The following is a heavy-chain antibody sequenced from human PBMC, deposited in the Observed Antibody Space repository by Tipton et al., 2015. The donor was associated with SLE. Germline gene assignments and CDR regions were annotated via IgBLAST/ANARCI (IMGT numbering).Heavy chain of an antibody. J-gene: IGHJ3*02. CDR1: GGSISSSSYY. D-gene: IGHD3-10*01. CDR3: ARPLWFGESPAFDI. V-gene: IGHV4-39*07. Sequence: TLSLTCTVSGGSISSSSYYWGWIRQPPGKGLEWIGSIYYSGSTYYKPSLKSRVTISVDTSKNQFSLKLSSVTAADTAVYYCARPLWFGESPAFDIWGQGTMVTVSS. CDR2: IYYSGST.